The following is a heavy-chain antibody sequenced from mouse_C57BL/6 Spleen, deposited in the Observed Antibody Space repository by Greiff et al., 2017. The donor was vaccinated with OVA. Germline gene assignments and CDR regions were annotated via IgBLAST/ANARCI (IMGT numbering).Heavy chain of an antibody. Sequence: QVQLQQPGAELVRPGTSVKLSCKASGYTFTSYWMHWVKQRPGQGLEWIGVIDPSDSYTNYTQKFKGKATLTVDASSSTAYMQLSRLTSEDSAVYYCARSGDGSSSRYFDYWGQGTTLTVSS. D-gene: IGHD1-1*01. V-gene: IGHV1-59*01. J-gene: IGHJ2*01. CDR1: GYTFTSYW. CDR2: IDPSDSYT. CDR3: ARSGDGSSSRYFDY.